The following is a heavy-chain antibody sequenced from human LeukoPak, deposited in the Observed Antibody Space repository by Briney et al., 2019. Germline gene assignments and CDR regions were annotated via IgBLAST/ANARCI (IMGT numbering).Heavy chain of an antibody. CDR3: ARGGRTAQFDY. Sequence: PGRSLRLSCAASGFTFSSYAMHWVRQAPGKGLEWVAVISYDGSNKYYADSVKGRFTISRDNSKNTLYLQMNSLRAEDTAVYYCARGGRTAQFDYWGQGTLVTVSS. J-gene: IGHJ4*02. CDR1: GFTFSSYA. CDR2: ISYDGSNK. V-gene: IGHV3-30-3*01. D-gene: IGHD2-15*01.